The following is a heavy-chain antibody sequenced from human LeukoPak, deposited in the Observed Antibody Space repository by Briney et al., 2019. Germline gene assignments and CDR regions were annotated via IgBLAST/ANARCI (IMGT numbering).Heavy chain of an antibody. J-gene: IGHJ6*02. CDR3: ARDCRPYCASSSYYHMDV. V-gene: IGHV3-7*01. Sequence: PGGSLRLSCAASGFTFSSYWMSWVRRAPGKGLEWVANIKQDGSEKYYVDSVKGRFTISRDNAKNSLYLQMNSLRAEDTAVYYCARDCRPYCASSSYYHMDVWGQGTTVTVSS. D-gene: IGHD2-21*02. CDR2: IKQDGSEK. CDR1: GFTFSSYW.